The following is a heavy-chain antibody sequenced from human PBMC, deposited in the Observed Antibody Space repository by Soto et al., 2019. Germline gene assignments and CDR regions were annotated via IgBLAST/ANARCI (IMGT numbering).Heavy chain of an antibody. CDR1: GGSISSSSYY. CDR2: IYYSGST. D-gene: IGHD3-3*01. Sequence: PSETLSLTCTVSGGSISSSSYYWGWIRQPPGKGLEWIGSIYYSGSTYYNPSLKSRVTISVDTSKNQFSLKLSSVTAADTAVYYCASAYDFWSGYYRYYYYYGMDVWGQGTTVAVSS. V-gene: IGHV4-39*01. J-gene: IGHJ6*02. CDR3: ASAYDFWSGYYRYYYYYGMDV.